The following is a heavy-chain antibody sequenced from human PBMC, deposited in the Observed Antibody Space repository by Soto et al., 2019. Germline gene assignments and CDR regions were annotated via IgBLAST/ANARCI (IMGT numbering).Heavy chain of an antibody. J-gene: IGHJ6*02. D-gene: IGHD2-15*01. Sequence: QVQLVQSGAEVKKPGSSVKVSCKASGGAFSDYAFSWVRQAPGQGLEWLGGIMPIFRTLEYAQKFQGRVTITADEFTRTAYMEMNSLRSEDTAVYYCASWLKGPDIGNYYYGMDVWGQGTTVTVS. CDR3: ASWLKGPDIGNYYYGMDV. CDR1: GGAFSDYA. CDR2: IMPIFRTL. V-gene: IGHV1-69*12.